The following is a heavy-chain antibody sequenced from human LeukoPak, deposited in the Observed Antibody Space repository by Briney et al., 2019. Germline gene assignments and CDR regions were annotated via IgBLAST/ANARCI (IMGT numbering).Heavy chain of an antibody. CDR3: VGRGLYGGTWLFEY. Sequence: SGTLSLTCTVSGDSITAPKWRSWVRQAPGEGLEWIGEIYHDRTTRFNPSLKSRLTISVDKSGNQFFLNLNSVSATDTAVYYCVGRGLYGGTWLFEYWGQGALVTVSS. V-gene: IGHV4-4*02. CDR2: IYHDRTT. J-gene: IGHJ4*02. CDR1: GDSITAPKW. D-gene: IGHD2-8*01.